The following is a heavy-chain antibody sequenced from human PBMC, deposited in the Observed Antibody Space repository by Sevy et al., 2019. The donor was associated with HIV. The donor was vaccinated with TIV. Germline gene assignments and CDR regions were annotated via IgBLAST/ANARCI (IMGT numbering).Heavy chain of an antibody. CDR3: ARESPYIAAAGKYYYYNGMDV. CDR2: IYYSGST. V-gene: IGHV4-59*02. Sequence: SETLSLTCTVSGGSVSSYFWSWIRQPPGKGLEWIGYIYYSGSTDYNPSLKSRVTISLDTSKNQFSLKLRSVTAADTAVYYCARESPYIAAAGKYYYYNGMDVWGQGTTVTVSS. J-gene: IGHJ6*02. CDR1: GGSVSSYF. D-gene: IGHD6-13*01.